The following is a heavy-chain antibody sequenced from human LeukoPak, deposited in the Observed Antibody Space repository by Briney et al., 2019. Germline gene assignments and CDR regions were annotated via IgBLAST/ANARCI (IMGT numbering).Heavy chain of an antibody. V-gene: IGHV7-4-1*02. CDR1: GYSFSSYG. Sequence: GASVKVSCKASGYSFSSYGMLWVRQAPGQGLEYMGWINTNTRNPTYGHGFTGRFVFSLDTSVNTAYLQISSLMAEDTAVYYCARAGAARLSHDYWGQGTLVSVSS. CDR3: ARAGAARLSHDY. D-gene: IGHD6-6*01. CDR2: INTNTRNP. J-gene: IGHJ4*02.